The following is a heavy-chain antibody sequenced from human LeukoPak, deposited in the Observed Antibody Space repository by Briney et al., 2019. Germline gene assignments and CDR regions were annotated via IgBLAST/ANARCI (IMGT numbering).Heavy chain of an antibody. D-gene: IGHD2-15*01. CDR1: GYTFTSYG. CDR2: ISAYNGNT. J-gene: IGHJ6*03. CDR3: ARSICSGGSCSISVRGLVSYYMDV. Sequence: GASVKVSCKASGYTFTSYGISWVRQAPGQGLEWMGWISAYNGNTNYAQKLQGRVTMTTDTSTSTAYMELRSLRSDDTAVYYCARSICSGGSCSISVRGLVSYYMDVWGKGTTVTVSS. V-gene: IGHV1-18*01.